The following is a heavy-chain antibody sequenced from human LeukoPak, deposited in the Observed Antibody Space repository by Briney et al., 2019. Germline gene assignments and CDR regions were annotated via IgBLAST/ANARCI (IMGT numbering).Heavy chain of an antibody. D-gene: IGHD2-15*01. Sequence: SEALSLTCSVSGSSINSYYWSWIRQPPGKGLEWIGYIYSNGNTNYNPSLKSRVTISVEMSKNQFSLKLTSVTAADTAVYYCARREGVVTHFDYWGQGTLVTVSS. CDR1: GSSINSYY. V-gene: IGHV4-59*08. CDR3: ARREGVVTHFDY. CDR2: IYSNGNT. J-gene: IGHJ4*02.